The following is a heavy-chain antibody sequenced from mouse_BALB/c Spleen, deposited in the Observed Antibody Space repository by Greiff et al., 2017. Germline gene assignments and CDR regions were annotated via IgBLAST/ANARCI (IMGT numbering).Heavy chain of an antibody. Sequence: EVQLVESGGGLVKPGGSLKLSCAASGFTFSDYYMYWVRQTPEKRLEWVATISDGGSYTYYPDSVKGRFTISRDNAKNNLYLQMSSLKSEDTAMYYCARTYYGNRFYAMDYWGQGTSVTVSS. CDR3: ARTYYGNRFYAMDY. V-gene: IGHV5-4*02. CDR2: ISDGGSYT. J-gene: IGHJ4*01. D-gene: IGHD2-10*01. CDR1: GFTFSDYY.